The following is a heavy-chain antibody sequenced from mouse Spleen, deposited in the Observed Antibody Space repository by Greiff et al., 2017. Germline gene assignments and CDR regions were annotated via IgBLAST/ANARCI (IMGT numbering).Heavy chain of an antibody. D-gene: IGHD1-3*01. CDR2: INPNNGGT. CDR1: GYTFTDYN. J-gene: IGHJ4*01. CDR3: ARSLKGRAMDY. V-gene: IGHV1-18*01. Sequence: EVKLMESGPELVKPGASVKIPCKASGYTFTDYNMDWVKQSHGKSLEWIGDINPNNGGTIYNQKFKGKATLTVDKSSSTAYMELRSLTSEDTAVYYCARSLKGRAMDYWGQGTSVTVSS.